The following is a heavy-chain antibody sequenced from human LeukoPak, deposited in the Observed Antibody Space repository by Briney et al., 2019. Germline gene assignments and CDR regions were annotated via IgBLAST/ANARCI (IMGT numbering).Heavy chain of an antibody. CDR1: GVSISNYY. CDR2: IYYSGST. CDR3: VRHRLVKGDIY. J-gene: IGHJ4*02. Sequence: SETLSLTCTVSGVSISNYYLSWIRQPPGKGLEWIGYIYYSGSTNYNPSLKSRVTISVDTSKNQFSLKLSSVTAADTAVYYCVRHRLVKGDIYWGQGTLVTVSS. V-gene: IGHV4-59*08. D-gene: IGHD5-12*01.